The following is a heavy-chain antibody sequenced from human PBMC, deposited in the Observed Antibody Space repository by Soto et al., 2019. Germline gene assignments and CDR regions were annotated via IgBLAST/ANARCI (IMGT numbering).Heavy chain of an antibody. CDR1: GFTFRNYW. D-gene: IGHD5-18*01. V-gene: IGHV3-7*01. J-gene: IGHJ4*02. CDR3: ARDGSGYSTD. Sequence: EVQLVESGGGLVQPGGSLRLSCVASGFTFRNYWMSWLRQAPGKGLEWVANTNQDGRERYSVDPVKGRFTISRDNAKNSMHWQMNSLRAEDTAVYYCARDGSGYSTDWGQGTLVTVSS. CDR2: TNQDGRER.